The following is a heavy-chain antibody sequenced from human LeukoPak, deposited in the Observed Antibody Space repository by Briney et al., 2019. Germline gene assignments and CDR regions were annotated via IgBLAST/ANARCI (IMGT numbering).Heavy chain of an antibody. CDR3: ARVEGATIDY. J-gene: IGHJ4*02. Sequence: PSETLSLTCAVSGGSISSGGYSWSWIRQPPGKGLEWIGYIYHSGSTYYNPSLMSRVTISVDRSKNQFSLKLSSVTAADTAVYYCARVEGATIDYWGQGTLVTVSS. V-gene: IGHV4-30-2*01. CDR2: IYHSGST. CDR1: GGSISSGGYS. D-gene: IGHD1-26*01.